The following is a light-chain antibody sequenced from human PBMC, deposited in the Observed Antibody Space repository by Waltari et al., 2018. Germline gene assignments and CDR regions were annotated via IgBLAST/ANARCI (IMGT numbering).Light chain of an antibody. CDR2: DVT. J-gene: IGLJ2*01. CDR3: CSYAGTYTFLV. Sequence: QSALTQPRSVSGSPGQSVTISCTGTSSDVGGYNYVSWYQQHPGKAPKLFIYDVTKRPSGVPDRFSGSKSGHTASLTISGLQAEDEADYYCCSYAGTYTFLVFGGGTKLTVL. V-gene: IGLV2-11*01. CDR1: SSDVGGYNY.